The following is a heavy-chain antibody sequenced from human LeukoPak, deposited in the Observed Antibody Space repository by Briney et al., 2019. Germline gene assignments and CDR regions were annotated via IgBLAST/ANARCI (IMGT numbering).Heavy chain of an antibody. V-gene: IGHV4-34*01. Sequence: PSETLSLTCAVYGGSFSGYYWSWIRQPPGKGLEWIGEINHSGSTNYNPSLKSRVTISVDTSKNQFSLKLSSVTAADTAVYYCARRPGXXXFFDYWGQGTLVTVSS. CDR3: ARRPGXXXFFDY. J-gene: IGHJ4*02. CDR1: GGSFSGYY. CDR2: INHSGST.